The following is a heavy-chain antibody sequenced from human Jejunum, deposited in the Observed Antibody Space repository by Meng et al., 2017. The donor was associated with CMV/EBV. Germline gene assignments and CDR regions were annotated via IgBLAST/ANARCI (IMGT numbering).Heavy chain of an antibody. V-gene: IGHV4-4*07. Sequence: VQLSGPGPGLVKPSEALSLTFTVSCGSISNHYWSWIRQSAGKGLEWIGRFYSSDTYNYHPSLNSRLTMSLDTSKNQFSLNLSSVTAADTAIYYCARGPGASTREGFDYWGLGTLVTVSS. CDR2: FYSSDTY. D-gene: IGHD1-26*01. J-gene: IGHJ4*02. CDR1: CGSISNHY. CDR3: ARGPGASTREGFDY.